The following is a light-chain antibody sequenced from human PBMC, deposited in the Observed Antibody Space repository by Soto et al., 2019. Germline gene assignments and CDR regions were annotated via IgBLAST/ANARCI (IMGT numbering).Light chain of an antibody. J-gene: IGKJ1*01. Sequence: DIVMTQSPDSLAVSLGERATINCKSSQSVFKGSNNKDCLAWYQQKPGQPPKLLIYWASTRESGVPDRFSGSGSGTDFTLTISNLQAEDVAVYYCQQYYSSPTWTFGQGTKVDI. CDR1: QSVFKGSNNKDC. V-gene: IGKV4-1*01. CDR3: QQYYSSPTWT. CDR2: WAS.